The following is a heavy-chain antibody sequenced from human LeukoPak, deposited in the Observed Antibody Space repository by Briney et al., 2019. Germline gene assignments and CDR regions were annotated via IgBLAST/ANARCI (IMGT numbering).Heavy chain of an antibody. D-gene: IGHD4-11*01. CDR3: ARVRADYQDYYYYGMDV. CDR2: IYSGGTT. J-gene: IGHJ6*02. CDR1: GFTVSSYY. Sequence: GGSLRLSCAASGFTVSSYYMSWVRQAPGKGLEWVSVIYSGGTTYYADSVKGRFTISRDNSKNTLYLQMNSLRAEDTAVYYCARVRADYQDYYYYGMDVWGQGTTVTVSS. V-gene: IGHV3-53*01.